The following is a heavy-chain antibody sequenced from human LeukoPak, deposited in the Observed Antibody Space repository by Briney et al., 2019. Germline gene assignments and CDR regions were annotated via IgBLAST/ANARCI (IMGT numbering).Heavy chain of an antibody. V-gene: IGHV3-53*01. Sequence: GGSLRLSCAASGRTINTNYMNWVRQAPGRGLEWLSVSYPGGFTKYAESVKGRFTVSRDIAKNTVYLEMNDLRAEDTALYYCAREIGYYFDSDDSRLRGRLDVWGKGTSVTVSS. D-gene: IGHD3-22*01. CDR1: GRTINTNY. CDR2: SYPGGFT. J-gene: IGHJ6*04. CDR3: AREIGYYFDSDDSRLRGRLDV.